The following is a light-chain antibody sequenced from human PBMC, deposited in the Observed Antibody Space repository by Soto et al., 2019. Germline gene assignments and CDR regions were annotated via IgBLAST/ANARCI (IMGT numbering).Light chain of an antibody. CDR3: QQYYSTWWT. V-gene: IGKV4-1*01. J-gene: IGKJ1*01. CDR2: WAS. Sequence: DIVMTQSPDSLAVSLGERATINCKSSQSVLYSSNNKNYLAWYPQKPGQPPKLLIYWASTRESGVPDRFSGSGSGTDFTLTISSLQAEDVAVYYCQQYYSTWWTFGQGTKVEIK. CDR1: QSVLYSSNNKNY.